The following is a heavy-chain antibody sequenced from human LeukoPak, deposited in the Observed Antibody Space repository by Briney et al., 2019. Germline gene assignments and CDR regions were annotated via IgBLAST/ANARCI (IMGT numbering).Heavy chain of an antibody. CDR3: ARGGGYRPYDY. CDR1: GFTFSIYA. D-gene: IGHD5-12*01. Sequence: PGGSLRLSCAASGFTFSIYAIHWVRQAPGKGLEWVSVIYSGGSTYYADSVKGRFTISRDNSKNTLYLQMNSLRAEDTAVYYCARGGGYRPYDYWGQGTLVTVSS. J-gene: IGHJ4*02. V-gene: IGHV3-NL1*01. CDR2: IYSGGST.